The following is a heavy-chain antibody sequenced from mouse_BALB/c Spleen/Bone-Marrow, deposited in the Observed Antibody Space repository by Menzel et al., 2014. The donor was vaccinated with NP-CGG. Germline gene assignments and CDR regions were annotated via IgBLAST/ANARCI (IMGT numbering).Heavy chain of an antibody. CDR1: GFNIKDYY. Sequence: EVQLQQSGAELMRPGALVKLSCKASGFNIKDYYMHWVKQRPEQGLEWIGWIDPENGNTIYDPKFQGKASITADTSSNTAYLQLSSLTSEDTAVYYCARWGNYYFDYWGQGTTLTVSS. J-gene: IGHJ2*01. CDR2: IDPENGNT. CDR3: ARWGNYYFDY. V-gene: IGHV14-1*02.